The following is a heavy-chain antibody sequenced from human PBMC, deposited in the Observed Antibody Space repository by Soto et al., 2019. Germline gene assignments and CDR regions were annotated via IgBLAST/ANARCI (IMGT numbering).Heavy chain of an antibody. CDR1: GGSISRYY. Sequence: PSETLSLTCTVSGGSISRYYWSWIRQPAGKGLEWIGRIYTSGSTNYNPSLKSRVTMSVDTSKNQFSLKLSSVTAADTAVYYCWGSSGWYDDYYGMAVWGQRTTVTVSS. CDR3: WGSSGWYDDYYGMAV. V-gene: IGHV4-4*07. D-gene: IGHD6-19*01. CDR2: IYTSGST. J-gene: IGHJ6*02.